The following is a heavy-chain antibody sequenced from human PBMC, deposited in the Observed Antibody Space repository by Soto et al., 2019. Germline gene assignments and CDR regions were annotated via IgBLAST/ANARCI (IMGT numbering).Heavy chain of an antibody. CDR1: GFTFSSYG. CDR3: AKDRRGRSTDPDY. Sequence: PGGSVRLSCAASGFTFSSYGMHWVRQAPGKGLEWVAVISYDGSNKYCADSVKGRFTISRDNSKNTLYLQMNSLRAEDTAVYYCAKDRRGRSTDPDYWGQGTLVTVSS. V-gene: IGHV3-30*18. D-gene: IGHD4-4*01. CDR2: ISYDGSNK. J-gene: IGHJ4*02.